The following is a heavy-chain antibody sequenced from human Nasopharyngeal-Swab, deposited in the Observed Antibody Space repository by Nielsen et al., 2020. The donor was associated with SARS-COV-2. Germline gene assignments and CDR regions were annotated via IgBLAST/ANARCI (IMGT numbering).Heavy chain of an antibody. D-gene: IGHD5-12*01. CDR3: ARDPDVDIAATDAFDI. J-gene: IGHJ3*02. V-gene: IGHV3-30-3*01. Sequence: GGSLRLSCAASGFTFSSYAMHWVRQAPGKGLEWVAVISYDGSNKYYADSVKGRFTISRDNSKNTLYLQMNSLRAEDTAVYYCARDPDVDIAATDAFDIWGQGTMVTVSS. CDR1: GFTFSSYA. CDR2: ISYDGSNK.